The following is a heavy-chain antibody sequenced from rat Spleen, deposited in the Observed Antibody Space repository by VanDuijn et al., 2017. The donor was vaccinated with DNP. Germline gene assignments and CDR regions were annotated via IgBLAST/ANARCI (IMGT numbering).Heavy chain of an antibody. CDR3: TTGPGYNY. J-gene: IGHJ2*01. V-gene: IGHV5-27*01. D-gene: IGHD1-4*01. CDR2: ITNGGGTT. Sequence: EVLLVESDGGLVQPGRSLKLSCAVSGFTFSYYYMVWVRQAPTKGLEWVASITNGGGTTYYRDSVKGRFTISRDNAKSTLYLQMDSLRSEDTATYYCTTGPGYNYWGQGVMVTVSS. CDR1: GFTFSYYY.